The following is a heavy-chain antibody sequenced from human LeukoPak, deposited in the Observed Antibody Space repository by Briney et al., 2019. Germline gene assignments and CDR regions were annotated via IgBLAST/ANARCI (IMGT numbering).Heavy chain of an antibody. CDR2: INSDESRT. Sequence: GSLRLSCTASGFTFSDYWMHWVRQAPGKGLVWVSRINSDESRTNYADCVKGRFTISRDNAKNTVFLQMNSLRAEDAAVYYCARVITGSTYGQFDYWGQGALATVSS. J-gene: IGHJ4*02. CDR1: GFTFSDYW. CDR3: ARVITGSTYGQFDY. V-gene: IGHV3-74*01. D-gene: IGHD5-18*01.